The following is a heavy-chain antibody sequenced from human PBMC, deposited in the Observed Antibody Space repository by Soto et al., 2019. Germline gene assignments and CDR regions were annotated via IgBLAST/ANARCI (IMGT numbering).Heavy chain of an antibody. CDR1: GLTLSDHY. CDR3: ARGAPPFDD. Sequence: EVQLVQSGGGGVQPGGCLRLSCAASGLTLSDHYMDWVRQTPGKGLEWIGRSTNKVIDYTTEYATSGKGRFTISREDSKNSLYLQINSLRTDDTAVYYCARGAPPFDDWGQGTLVTVSS. J-gene: IGHJ4*02. V-gene: IGHV3-72*01. CDR2: STNKVIDYTT.